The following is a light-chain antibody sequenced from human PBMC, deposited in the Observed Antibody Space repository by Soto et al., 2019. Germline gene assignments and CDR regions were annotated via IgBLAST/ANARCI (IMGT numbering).Light chain of an antibody. CDR3: QLANIFPLT. CDR2: AAS. V-gene: IGKV1-12*01. Sequence: DIQMTQSPSSVSASVGDRVTITCRASQGISSWLAWYQQKPGKAPKLLIYAASSLQSGVPSRFSGSGSGTDSTLTISSIEYSDFATDYFQLANIFPLTFGGGTNVEIK. J-gene: IGKJ4*01. CDR1: QGISSW.